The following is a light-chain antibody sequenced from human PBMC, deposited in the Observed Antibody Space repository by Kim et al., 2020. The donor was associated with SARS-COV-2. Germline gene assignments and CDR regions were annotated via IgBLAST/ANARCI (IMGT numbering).Light chain of an antibody. CDR2: GKN. CDR3: ITRRSSSDHVV. V-gene: IGLV3-19*01. CDR1: GLITNY. Sequence: AVGQPVISTSQRGGLITNYASSYQQKPGQAPILVIHGKNNQPSAIPARFSGSSSADTASLTITAAQAVDEADYYCITRRSSSDHVVFGGGTKLIVL. J-gene: IGLJ2*01.